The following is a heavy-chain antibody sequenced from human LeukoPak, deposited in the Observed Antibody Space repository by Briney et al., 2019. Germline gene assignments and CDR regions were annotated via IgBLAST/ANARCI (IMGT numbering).Heavy chain of an antibody. CDR2: ISWNSGSI. Sequence: GGSLRLSCAASGFTFDDYAMHLVRQAPGKGLEWVSGISWNSGSIGYADSVKGRFTISRDNAKNSLYLQMNSLRAEDTALYYCAKDLRVSSSSWVGPFGYWGQGTLVTVSS. CDR3: AKDLRVSSSSWVGPFGY. J-gene: IGHJ4*02. CDR1: GFTFDDYA. V-gene: IGHV3-9*01. D-gene: IGHD6-13*01.